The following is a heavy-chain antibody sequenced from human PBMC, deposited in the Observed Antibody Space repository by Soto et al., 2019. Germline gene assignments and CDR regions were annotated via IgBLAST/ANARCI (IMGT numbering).Heavy chain of an antibody. CDR2: INAGNGNT. J-gene: IGHJ4*02. CDR3: ARDPGYSYGYN. Sequence: QVQLVQSGAEVKKPGASVKVYCKASGYTFTSYAMHWVRQAPGQRLEWMGWINAGNGNTKYSQKFQGRVTLTRATSASTAYMELSSLRSEDTAVYYCARDPGYSYGYNWGQGTLVTVSS. CDR1: GYTFTSYA. D-gene: IGHD5-18*01. V-gene: IGHV1-3*01.